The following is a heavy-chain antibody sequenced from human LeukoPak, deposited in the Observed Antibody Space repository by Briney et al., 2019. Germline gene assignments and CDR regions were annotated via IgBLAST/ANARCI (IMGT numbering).Heavy chain of an antibody. CDR1: GGSISSSSYY. D-gene: IGHD2/OR15-2a*01. V-gene: IGHV4-39*01. CDR2: IYYSGST. CDR3: ARHGVTYIYAVDYYFDY. Sequence: PSETLSLTCTVAGGSISSSSYYWGCIRQPPGKGLECIGSIYYSGSTYYNPSLKSRVTISVDTSKNQSSLKLSSVTAADTAVYYCARHGVTYIYAVDYYFDYWCQGTLVTVSS. J-gene: IGHJ4*02.